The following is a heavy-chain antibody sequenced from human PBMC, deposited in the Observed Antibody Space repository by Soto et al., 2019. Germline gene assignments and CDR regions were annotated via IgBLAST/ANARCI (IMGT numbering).Heavy chain of an antibody. Sequence: QLQLQESGPGLVKPSETLSLTCTVSGGSISSSSYYWGWIRQPPGKGLEWIGSIYYSGSTYYNPSLKSRVTISVDTSNNQFSLKLSSVTAADTAVYYCARHLSAAAGTLHLLNAFDIWGQGTMVTVSS. V-gene: IGHV4-39*01. D-gene: IGHD6-13*01. CDR1: GGSISSSSYY. CDR3: ARHLSAAAGTLHLLNAFDI. CDR2: IYYSGST. J-gene: IGHJ3*02.